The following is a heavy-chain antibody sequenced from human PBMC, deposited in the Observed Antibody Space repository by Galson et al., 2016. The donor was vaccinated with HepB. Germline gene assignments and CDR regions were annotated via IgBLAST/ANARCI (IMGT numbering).Heavy chain of an antibody. D-gene: IGHD6-6*01. CDR1: GYSFTNHW. Sequence: QSGAEVKKPGESPQISCKGSGYSFTNHWIGWVRQTPGKGLEWMGLINPGDSDSRYSQAFQGQVTISADKSISTAYLQWSSLKASDTAIYYCASPRGRLVMPPDYWGQGTLVTVSS. V-gene: IGHV5-51*01. J-gene: IGHJ4*02. CDR2: INPGDSDS. CDR3: ASPRGRLVMPPDY.